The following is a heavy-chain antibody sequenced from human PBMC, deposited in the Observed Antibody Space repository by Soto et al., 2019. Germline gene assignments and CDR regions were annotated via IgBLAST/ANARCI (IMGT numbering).Heavy chain of an antibody. CDR2: IMPIFGMS. CDR3: ARGGYGDPLSY. D-gene: IGHD4-17*01. J-gene: IGHJ4*02. Sequence: GASVKVSCKASRGTFNIYAISWVRQAPGQGLEWMGGIMPIFGMSNYAQKFQDRVTITADESTTTAYMELSSLTSEDTAVYYCARGGYGDPLSYWGQGTPVTVSS. CDR1: RGTFNIYA. V-gene: IGHV1-69*13.